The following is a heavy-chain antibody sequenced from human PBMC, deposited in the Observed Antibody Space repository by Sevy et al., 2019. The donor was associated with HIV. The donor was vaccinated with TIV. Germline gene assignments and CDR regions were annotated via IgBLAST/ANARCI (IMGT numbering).Heavy chain of an antibody. V-gene: IGHV3-11*06. J-gene: IGHJ4*02. CDR1: GFTLSDYY. Sequence: GGSLRLSCSPSGFTLSDYYMSWIRQAPGKGLEWVSYISSGSSYTNYADSVKGRFTSSRENAKNFLYLEMNNLRAEDTAVYYCARDRRNYGGQYFDYWGQGTLVTVSS. D-gene: IGHD4-17*01. CDR2: ISSGSSYT. CDR3: ARDRRNYGGQYFDY.